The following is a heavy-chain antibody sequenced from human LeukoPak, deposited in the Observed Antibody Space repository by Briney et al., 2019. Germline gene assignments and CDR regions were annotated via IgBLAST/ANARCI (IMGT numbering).Heavy chain of an antibody. CDR2: IIPIFGTA. Sequence: SVKISCKASGGTFSSYAISWVREAPGQGLEWMGGIIPIFGTANYAQKFQGRVTITADKSTSTAYMELSSLRSEDTAVYYCASQNYDSSGYYWNYWGQGTLVTVSS. CDR1: GGTFSSYA. J-gene: IGHJ4*02. CDR3: ASQNYDSSGYYWNY. D-gene: IGHD3-22*01. V-gene: IGHV1-69*06.